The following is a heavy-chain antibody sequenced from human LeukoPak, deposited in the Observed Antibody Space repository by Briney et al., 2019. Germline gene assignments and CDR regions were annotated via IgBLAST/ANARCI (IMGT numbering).Heavy chain of an antibody. J-gene: IGHJ3*02. CDR3: ARGHYGSGSYGAFDI. V-gene: IGHV1-46*01. D-gene: IGHD3-10*01. Sequence: ASGKVSCKASGYTFSSYFMHWVRQAPGQGLEWMGIINPSGGNTNFAQQFQGRVTLTRDTSTSTVYMELSSLRSEDTAVYYCARGHYGSGSYGAFDIWGQGTMVTVSS. CDR2: INPSGGNT. CDR1: GYTFSSYF.